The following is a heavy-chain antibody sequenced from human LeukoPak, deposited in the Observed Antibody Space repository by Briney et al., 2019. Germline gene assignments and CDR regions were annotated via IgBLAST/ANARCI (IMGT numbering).Heavy chain of an antibody. CDR3: AKDKSATVRETHFDY. V-gene: IGHV3-30*01. J-gene: IGHJ4*02. D-gene: IGHD3-10*01. CDR1: GFTFHNYA. Sequence: GGSLRLSCAASGFTFHNYAMNWLRQTPDRGLFWVAAISVDGSATNYADSVKGRFTISRDNSKNTLYLQMNSLRAEDTAVYYCAKDKSATVRETHFDYWGQGTLVTVSS. CDR2: ISVDGSAT.